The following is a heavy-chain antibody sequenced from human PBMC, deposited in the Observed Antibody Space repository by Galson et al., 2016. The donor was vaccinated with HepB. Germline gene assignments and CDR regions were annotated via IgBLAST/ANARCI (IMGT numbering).Heavy chain of an antibody. J-gene: IGHJ5*02. V-gene: IGHV3-21*01. CDR1: GFTFRRFG. Sequence: SLRLSCAASGFTFRRFGMHWVRQSPGKGLEWVSSLGHSGGSIYYADSVKGRFTISRDNAKNSLYLHMTSLRAEDTATYYCARDPSASDYFLGWFDPWGQGTLVTVSS. CDR2: LGHSGGSI. D-gene: IGHD6-6*01. CDR3: ARDPSASDYFLGWFDP.